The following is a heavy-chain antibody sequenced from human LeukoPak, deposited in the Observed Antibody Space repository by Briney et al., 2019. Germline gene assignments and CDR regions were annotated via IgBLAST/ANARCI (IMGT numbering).Heavy chain of an antibody. Sequence: SETLSLTCAVYGGSFSGYYWSWIRQPPGKGLEWIGEINHSGSTNYNPSLESRVTISVDTSKSQVSLKLNSLTAADTAVYYCVTPRSWELSDMAVWGKGTTVTVSS. J-gene: IGHJ6*03. D-gene: IGHD1-26*01. CDR1: GGSFSGYY. CDR3: VTPRSWELSDMAV. V-gene: IGHV4-34*01. CDR2: INHSGST.